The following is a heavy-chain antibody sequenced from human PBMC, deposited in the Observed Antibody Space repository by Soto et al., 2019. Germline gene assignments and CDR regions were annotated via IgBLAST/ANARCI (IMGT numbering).Heavy chain of an antibody. Sequence: GGSLRLSCTASGFTFGDYALTWVRQAPGKGLEWVGFIRSKAYGGTAEYAASVKGRFTISRDDSKSIAYLQLNSLKTEDTAVYYSSRGSRRDDYFVPLDYWGQGTLVTVSS. V-gene: IGHV3-49*04. CDR1: GFTFGDYA. CDR2: IRSKAYGGTA. CDR3: SRGSRRDDYFVPLDY. J-gene: IGHJ4*02. D-gene: IGHD5-12*01.